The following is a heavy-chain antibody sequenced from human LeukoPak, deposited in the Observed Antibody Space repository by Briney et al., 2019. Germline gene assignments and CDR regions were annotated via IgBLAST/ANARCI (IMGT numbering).Heavy chain of an antibody. J-gene: IGHJ3*02. CDR3: ARTDRGFGLDI. D-gene: IGHD3-10*01. Sequence: GGSLRLSCAASGFSLRAYDLIWVRQSPGRGLDWVSIINGGGDIMMYEDSVKGRFTISRDNSKNTFYLKMTSLRVQATAVYYCARTDRGFGLDIWAPGTRVTVSS. CDR1: GFSLRAYD. CDR2: INGGGDIM. V-gene: IGHV3-23*01.